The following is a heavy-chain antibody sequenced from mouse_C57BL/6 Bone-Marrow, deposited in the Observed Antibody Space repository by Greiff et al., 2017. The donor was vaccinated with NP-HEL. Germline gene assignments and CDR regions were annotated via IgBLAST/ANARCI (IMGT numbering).Heavy chain of an antibody. J-gene: IGHJ1*03. Sequence: QVQLQQPGAELVRPGTSVKLSCKASGYTFTSYWMHWVKQRPGQGLEWIGVIDPSDSYTNYNQKFKGKATLTVDTSTSTAYMQLSSLTSEDSAVYYCAREGYYYGSTGYWYFDVWGTGTTVTVSS. CDR3: AREGYYYGSTGYWYFDV. V-gene: IGHV1-59*01. CDR1: GYTFTSYW. CDR2: IDPSDSYT. D-gene: IGHD1-1*01.